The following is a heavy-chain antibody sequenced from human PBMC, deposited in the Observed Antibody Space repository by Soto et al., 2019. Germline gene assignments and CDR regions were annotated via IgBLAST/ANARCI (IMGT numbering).Heavy chain of an antibody. D-gene: IGHD6-19*01. V-gene: IGHV5-51*01. CDR3: ARSRRGAYSSGWYSPSGYYNYGIDV. CDR1: GYTFTKDG. CDR2: IYPGNSNT. Sequence: VPSLKVSCTGSGYTFTKDGIASVRQMPGKGLAWMGIIYPGNSNTKYSPSLQGQVTISADTSISTAYLQWTSLKASDTAMYYCARSRRGAYSSGWYSPSGYYNYGIDVWGQGTQVTVSS. J-gene: IGHJ6*02.